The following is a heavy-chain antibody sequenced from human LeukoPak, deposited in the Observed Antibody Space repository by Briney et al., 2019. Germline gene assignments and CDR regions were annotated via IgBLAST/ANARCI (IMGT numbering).Heavy chain of an antibody. CDR2: ISGSGGST. D-gene: IGHD5-18*01. CDR3: AKSGQYRTGYSYGYYFDY. J-gene: IGHJ4*02. V-gene: IGHV3-23*01. Sequence: GGSLRLSCAASGFTFSSYAMSWVRQAPGKGLEWVSAISGSGGSTYYANPVKGRFTISRDNSKNTLYLQMNSLRAEDTAVYYCAKSGQYRTGYSYGYYFDYWGQGTLVTVSS. CDR1: GFTFSSYA.